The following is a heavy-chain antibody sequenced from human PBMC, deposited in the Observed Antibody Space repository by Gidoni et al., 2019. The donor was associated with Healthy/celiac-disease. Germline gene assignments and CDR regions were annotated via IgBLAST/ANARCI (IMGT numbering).Heavy chain of an antibody. Sequence: EVQLVESGGGLVKPGGSLRLSCAASGFTFSSYSMNWVRQAPGKGLEWVSSISSSSSYIYYADSVKGRFTISRDNAKNSLYLQMNSLRAEDTAVYYCARDLGLDWGMDYWGQGTLVTVSS. CDR2: ISSSSSYI. D-gene: IGHD7-27*01. V-gene: IGHV3-21*01. J-gene: IGHJ4*02. CDR3: ARDLGLDWGMDY. CDR1: GFTFSSYS.